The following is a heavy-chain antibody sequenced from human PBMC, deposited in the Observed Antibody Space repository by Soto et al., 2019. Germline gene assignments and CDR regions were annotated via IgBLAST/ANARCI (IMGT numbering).Heavy chain of an antibody. CDR2: ISSNGGNT. CDR1: GFTFSNDA. J-gene: IGHJ4*02. Sequence: PGGSLRLSCSASGFTFSNDAMHWVRQAPGKGLEYVSAISSNGGNTYYADSVKGRLTISRDNSKNTLYLQMSSLRTEDTAVYYCVKAVFSGYYYVPFVCWGQGTLVTVSS. D-gene: IGHD3-22*01. V-gene: IGHV3-64D*06. CDR3: VKAVFSGYYYVPFVC.